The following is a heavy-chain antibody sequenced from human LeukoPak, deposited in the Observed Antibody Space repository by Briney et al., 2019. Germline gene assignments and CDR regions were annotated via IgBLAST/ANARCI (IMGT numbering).Heavy chain of an antibody. CDR1: GGSISSGSYY. D-gene: IGHD4-17*01. Sequence: SETLSLTCTVSGGSISSGSYYWSWIRQPAGKGLEWIGRIYTSGSTNYNPSLKSRVTISVDTSKNQFSLKLSSVTAADTAVYYCARDNGYGDYDYWGQGTLVTVSS. CDR2: IYTSGST. J-gene: IGHJ4*02. CDR3: ARDNGYGDYDY. V-gene: IGHV4-61*02.